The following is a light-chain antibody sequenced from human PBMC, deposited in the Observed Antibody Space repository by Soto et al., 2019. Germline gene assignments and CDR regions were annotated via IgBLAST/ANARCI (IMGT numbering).Light chain of an antibody. J-gene: IGKJ1*01. CDR1: QSVSSY. CDR2: DAS. Sequence: EIVLTQSPATLSLSPGERATLSCRASQSVSSYFAWYQQKHGQAPRLLIYDASNRATGIPARFSGRGSGTDFTLTISSLEPDDFAIYYCQQRGNWPVTFGQGTRVDIK. CDR3: QQRGNWPVT. V-gene: IGKV3-11*01.